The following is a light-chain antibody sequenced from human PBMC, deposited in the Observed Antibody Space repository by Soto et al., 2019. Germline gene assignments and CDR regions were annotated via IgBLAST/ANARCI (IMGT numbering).Light chain of an antibody. V-gene: IGLV1-44*01. CDR2: SNN. J-gene: IGLJ2*01. CDR3: AAWDDSLNGPV. CDR1: SSNIGSNT. Sequence: QAVVTQPPSASGTPGQRVVISCSGSSSNIGSNTVNWYQQLPGTAPKLLIYSNNQRPSGVPDRFSGSKSGTSASLAISGLQSEDEAGYYCAAWDDSLNGPVFGGGTQLTVL.